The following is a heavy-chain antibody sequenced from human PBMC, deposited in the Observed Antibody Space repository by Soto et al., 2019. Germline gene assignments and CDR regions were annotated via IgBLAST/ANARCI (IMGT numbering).Heavy chain of an antibody. CDR1: GDSISSSSYY. Sequence: PSETLSLTCTVSGDSISSSSYYWSWIRQPPGKGLEWIGSIYYSGSTYYNSSLKSRVTISVDTSKSQFSLKLSSVTAADTAVYYCASYDSGPRFDPWGQGTLVTVSS. CDR3: ASYDSGPRFDP. V-gene: IGHV4-39*01. J-gene: IGHJ5*02. CDR2: IYYSGST. D-gene: IGHD3-22*01.